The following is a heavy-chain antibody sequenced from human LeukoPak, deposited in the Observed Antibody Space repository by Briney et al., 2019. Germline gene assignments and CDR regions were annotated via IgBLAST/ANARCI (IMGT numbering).Heavy chain of an antibody. V-gene: IGHV4-59*01. CDR2: IYYSGSA. Sequence: SETLSLTCTVSGGPISSYYWNWIRQPPGKGLEWIGYIYYSGSANYNPSLKSRVTISVDTSKNQFSLKLSSVTAADTAVYYCARGLRSNYGPMYYFDYWGQGTLVTVSS. CDR1: GGPISSYY. J-gene: IGHJ4*02. D-gene: IGHD4-11*01. CDR3: ARGLRSNYGPMYYFDY.